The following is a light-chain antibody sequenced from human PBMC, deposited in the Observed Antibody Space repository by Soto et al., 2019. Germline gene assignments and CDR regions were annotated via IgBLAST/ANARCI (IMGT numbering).Light chain of an antibody. Sequence: QSVLTQPASVSGSPGQSITISCIGTSSDVGSYNLVSWFQQHPDKAPKVLIYEGTKRPSGVSNRFSGSKSGHTASLTISGLQAEDEADYYCCSYVGSSTVFGGGTKLTVL. V-gene: IGLV2-23*03. CDR2: EGT. CDR1: SSDVGSYNL. CDR3: CSYVGSSTV. J-gene: IGLJ2*01.